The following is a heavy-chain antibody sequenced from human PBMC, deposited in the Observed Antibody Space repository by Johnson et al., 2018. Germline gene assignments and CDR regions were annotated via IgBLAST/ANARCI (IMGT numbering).Heavy chain of an antibody. D-gene: IGHD1-26*01. V-gene: IGHV3-9*01. J-gene: IGHJ1*01. CDR1: GFNFGDTV. CDR2: LSWNSGSI. CDR3: ARERGSGSNNRYFHP. Sequence: VQLVQSGGGLVQPGRSLKLSCAASGFNFGDTVMYWVRQAPGKGPEWVSGLSWNSGSIGYADSVEGRFTISRDNAKNSLHLQMNSLRAEDTALYHCARERGSGSNNRYFHPWGQGTLVTVPS.